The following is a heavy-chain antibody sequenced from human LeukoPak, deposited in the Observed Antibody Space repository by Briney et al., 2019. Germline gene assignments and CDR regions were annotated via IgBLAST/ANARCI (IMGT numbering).Heavy chain of an antibody. V-gene: IGHV1-2*02. Sequence: GSVQFSCKAAGYTFTGYYMHWVRPPPGQGLEWMGWINPNSGGTNYAQKFQGRVTMTRDTSISTAYMELSRLRSDDTAVYYCARDFERYSSDPNNWFDPWGQGTLVTVSS. CDR2: INPNSGGT. CDR3: ARDFERYSSDPNNWFDP. D-gene: IGHD6-25*01. CDR1: GYTFTGYY. J-gene: IGHJ5*02.